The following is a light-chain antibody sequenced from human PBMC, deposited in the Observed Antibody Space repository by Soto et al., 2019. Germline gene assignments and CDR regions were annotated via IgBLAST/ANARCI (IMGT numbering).Light chain of an antibody. J-gene: IGLJ1*01. CDR2: DVS. CDR3: NSYRSSSTLYV. V-gene: IGLV2-14*03. Sequence: QSALTQPASVSGSPGQSITISCTGTSSDVGGYNYVSWYQQHPGQAPKRMIYDVSNRPSGVSNRFSGSKSGNTASLTISGLQAEDEADYYCNSYRSSSTLYVFGTGTKLTVL. CDR1: SSDVGGYNY.